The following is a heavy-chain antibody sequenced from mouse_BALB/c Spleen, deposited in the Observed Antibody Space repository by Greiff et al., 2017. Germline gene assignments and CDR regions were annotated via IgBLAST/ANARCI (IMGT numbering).Heavy chain of an antibody. Sequence: VKLQESGPGLVAPSQSLSITCTVSGFSLTSYGVHWVRQPPGKGLEWLGVIWAGGSTNYNSALMSRLSISKDNSKSQVFLKMNSLQTDDTAMYYCARVKGDYGSSYGYFDVWGAGTTVTVSS. D-gene: IGHD1-1*01. CDR2: IWAGGST. J-gene: IGHJ1*01. CDR3: ARVKGDYGSSYGYFDV. CDR1: GFSLTSYG. V-gene: IGHV2-9*02.